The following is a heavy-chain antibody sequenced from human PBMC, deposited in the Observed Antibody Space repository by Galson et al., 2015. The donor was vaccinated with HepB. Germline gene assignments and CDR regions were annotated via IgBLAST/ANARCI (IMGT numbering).Heavy chain of an antibody. J-gene: IGHJ4*02. CDR3: ARDLTYYYGDSGSLLAKSGLMDF. D-gene: IGHD3-10*01. V-gene: IGHV3-30*14. CDR1: GFTFDIYA. Sequence: SLRLSCAASGFTFDIYAMHWVRQPPGKRLEWVAVISYDGHNKYYAGSVKVRLSVSRDNTQNTVYLQMNSLRPQDTAVYYCARDLTYYYGDSGSLLAKSGLMDFWGQGTLVTVAS. CDR2: ISYDGHNK.